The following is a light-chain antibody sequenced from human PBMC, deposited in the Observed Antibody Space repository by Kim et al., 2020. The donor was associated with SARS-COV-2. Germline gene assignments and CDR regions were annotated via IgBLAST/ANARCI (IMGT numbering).Light chain of an antibody. Sequence: QSVLTQPPSASGTPGQRVTISCSGSSSTFVYWLQQLLGTAPKLTIHRNSHRPSGVPAPFAGSRSDTSASLATSGLPSADEAAYYCAAWDDRLSAWV. J-gene: IGLJ3*02. V-gene: IGLV1-47*01. CDR3: AAWDDRLSAWV. CDR1: SSTF. CDR2: RNS.